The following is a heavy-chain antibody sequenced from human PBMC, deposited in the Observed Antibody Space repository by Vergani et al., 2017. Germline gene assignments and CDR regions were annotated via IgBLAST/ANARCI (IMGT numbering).Heavy chain of an antibody. D-gene: IGHD1-1*01. CDR3: ARDFLTRVTTLDYYYMGV. Sequence: QVQLAESGGGRVQPGRSLRLSCAASGFSFSSHAIHWVRQAPGKGLEWVSVISYDGNKKNYADSVKGRFTISRDNSKNTLYLEMNDLRAEDTAVYYCARDFLTRVTTLDYYYMGVWGKGTTVTVSS. CDR2: ISYDGNKK. V-gene: IGHV3-30*03. CDR1: GFSFSSHA. J-gene: IGHJ6*03.